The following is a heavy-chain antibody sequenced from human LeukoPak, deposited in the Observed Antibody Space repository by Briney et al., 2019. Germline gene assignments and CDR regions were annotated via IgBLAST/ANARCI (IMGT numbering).Heavy chain of an antibody. V-gene: IGHV3-9*01. Sequence: GGSLRLSCAASGFTFSRYSMHWVRQAPGKGLEWVSGISWNSGSIGYADSVKGRFTISRDNAKNSLYLQMNSLRAEDTALYYCAKAPYYYDSSGYFDYWGQGTLVPVSS. CDR3: AKAPYYYDSSGYFDY. D-gene: IGHD3-22*01. J-gene: IGHJ4*02. CDR1: GFTFSRYS. CDR2: ISWNSGSI.